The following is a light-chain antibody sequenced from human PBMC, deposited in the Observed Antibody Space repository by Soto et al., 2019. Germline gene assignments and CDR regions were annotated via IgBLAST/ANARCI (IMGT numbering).Light chain of an antibody. Sequence: DIQMTQSPSTLYASVGDRVTITCRASQTISSWLAWYRQKPGKAPDLLIYDASKLQSGVPASFSGSGSGTDFTLTISSLQPEDFATYYCQQSYSAPQVTFGGGTKVDIK. CDR2: DAS. V-gene: IGKV1-5*01. J-gene: IGKJ4*01. CDR3: QQSYSAPQVT. CDR1: QTISSW.